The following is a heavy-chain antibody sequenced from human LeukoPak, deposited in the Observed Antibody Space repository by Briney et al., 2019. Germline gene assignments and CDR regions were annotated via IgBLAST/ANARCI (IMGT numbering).Heavy chain of an antibody. D-gene: IGHD3-22*01. V-gene: IGHV3-66*01. Sequence: GGSLRLSCAASGFTVSSNYMSWDRQAPGKGLEWVSVIYSGGSTYYADSVKGRFTISRDNSKNTLYLQMNSLRAEDTAVYYCARDSHDSSGYYYYYYGMDVWGQGTTVTVSS. CDR1: GFTVSSNY. J-gene: IGHJ6*02. CDR2: IYSGGST. CDR3: ARDSHDSSGYYYYYYGMDV.